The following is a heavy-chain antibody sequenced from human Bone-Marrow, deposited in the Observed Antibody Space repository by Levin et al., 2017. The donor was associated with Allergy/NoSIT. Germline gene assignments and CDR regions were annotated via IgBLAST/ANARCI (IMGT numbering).Heavy chain of an antibody. D-gene: IGHD2-21*01. V-gene: IGHV1-69*13. CDR3: ARSRGDLKGGGAPRETDAFDI. CDR2: ILPIFGTA. J-gene: IGHJ3*02. CDR1: GGTFSSYA. Sequence: SVKVSCKASGGTFSSYAISWVRQAPGQGLEWMGGILPIFGTANYAQKFQGRVTITADESTSTAYMELSSLRSEDTAVYYCARSRGDLKGGGAPRETDAFDIWGQGTMVTVSS.